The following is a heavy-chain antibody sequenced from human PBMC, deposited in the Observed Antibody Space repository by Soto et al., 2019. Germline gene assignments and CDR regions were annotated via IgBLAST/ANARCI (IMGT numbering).Heavy chain of an antibody. Sequence: AVKVSCKASGGTFSSYAISWVRQAPGQGLEWMGGIIPIFGTANYAQKFQGRVTITADESTSTAYMELSSLRSEDTAVYYCAREGYCSSTSCYRFDYWGQGTLVTVSS. D-gene: IGHD2-2*01. CDR1: GGTFSSYA. J-gene: IGHJ4*02. V-gene: IGHV1-69*13. CDR2: IIPIFGTA. CDR3: AREGYCSSTSCYRFDY.